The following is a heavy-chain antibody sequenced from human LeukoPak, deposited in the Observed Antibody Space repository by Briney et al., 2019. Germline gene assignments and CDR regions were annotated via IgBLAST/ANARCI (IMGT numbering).Heavy chain of an antibody. D-gene: IGHD4-23*01. V-gene: IGHV1-18*01. CDR1: GYTFTNYG. Sequence: GASVKVSCKASGYTFTNYGISWVRQAPGQGLEWMGWISAYNGNTNYAQKLQGRVTMTTDTSTSTAYMELRSLRSDDTAVYYCARDPDDYGGYYGMDVWGQGTTVTVSS. J-gene: IGHJ6*02. CDR2: ISAYNGNT. CDR3: ARDPDDYGGYYGMDV.